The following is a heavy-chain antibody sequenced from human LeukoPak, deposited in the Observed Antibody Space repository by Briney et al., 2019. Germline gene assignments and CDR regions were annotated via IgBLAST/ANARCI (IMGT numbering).Heavy chain of an antibody. D-gene: IGHD3-10*01. V-gene: IGHV4-34*01. CDR3: ARGPWRLHYYSSRGYALDI. Sequence: SETLSLTCAVSGGSFSDYYWNWIRQPPGKGLEWIGEINHSGDTNYNPYLKSRVTISVDTSTSQFSLKLRSVTAADTALYHCARGPWRLHYYSSRGYALDIWGQGTMVTVSS. CDR1: GGSFSDYY. J-gene: IGHJ3*02. CDR2: INHSGDT.